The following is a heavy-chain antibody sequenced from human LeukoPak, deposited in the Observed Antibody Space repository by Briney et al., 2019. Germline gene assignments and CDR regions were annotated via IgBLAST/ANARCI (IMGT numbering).Heavy chain of an antibody. V-gene: IGHV4-38-2*01. D-gene: IGHD1-26*01. CDR1: GYSISSGYY. CDR2: IYHSGST. J-gene: IGHJ3*02. CDR3: ARPTYSGSYSGAFDI. Sequence: SETLSLTXAVSGYSISSGYYWGWIRQPPGKGLEWIGSIYHSGSTYYNPSLKRRVTISVDTSKNQFSLKLSSVTAADTAVYYCARPTYSGSYSGAFDIWGQGTMVTVSS.